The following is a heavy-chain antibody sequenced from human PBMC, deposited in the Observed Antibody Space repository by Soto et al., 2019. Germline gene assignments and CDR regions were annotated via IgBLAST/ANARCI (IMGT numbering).Heavy chain of an antibody. V-gene: IGHV3-53*01. Sequence: GGSLRLSCVASGFAVSNNYMNWVRQAPGKGLEWVSVVYSGGTTYYADSVRGRFTVSRDDSKNTLFLQMSSLRAEDTAVYYCARAGSPFDSDSSGYWGFDHWGQGTLVT. CDR3: ARAGSPFDSDSSGYWGFDH. CDR1: GFAVSNNY. CDR2: VYSGGTT. D-gene: IGHD3-22*01. J-gene: IGHJ4*02.